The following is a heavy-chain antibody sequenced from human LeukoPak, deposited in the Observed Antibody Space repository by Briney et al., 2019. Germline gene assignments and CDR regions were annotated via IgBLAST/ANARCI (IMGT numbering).Heavy chain of an antibody. CDR1: GFTFGDYS. J-gene: IGHJ4*02. CDR2: IRSKAYGGTT. Sequence: GGSLRLSCTASGFTFGDYSMNWVRQAPGKGLEWVGFIRSKAYGGTTEYAASVKGRFTISRDDSKSITYLQMNSLKTEDTAVYYCTRGRRATHDYWGQGTLVTVSS. V-gene: IGHV3-49*04. CDR3: TRGRRATHDY. D-gene: IGHD1-26*01.